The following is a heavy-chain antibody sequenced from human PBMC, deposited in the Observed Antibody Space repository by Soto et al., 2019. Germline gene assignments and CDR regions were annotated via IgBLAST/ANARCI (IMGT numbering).Heavy chain of an antibody. J-gene: IGHJ6*02. D-gene: IGHD6-19*01. Sequence: SGPTLVNPTQTLTLTCTFSGFSLSTSGMCVSWIRQPPGKALEWLALIDWDDDKYYSTSLKTRLTISKDTSKNQVVLTMTNMDPVDTATYYCARIIAVAGTDYYYGMDVWGQGTTVTVSS. CDR2: IDWDDDK. CDR1: GFSLSTSGMC. V-gene: IGHV2-70*01. CDR3: ARIIAVAGTDYYYGMDV.